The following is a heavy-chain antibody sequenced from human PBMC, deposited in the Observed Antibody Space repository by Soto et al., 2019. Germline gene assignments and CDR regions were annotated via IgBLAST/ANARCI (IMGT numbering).Heavy chain of an antibody. CDR2: ISYTGNT. J-gene: IGHJ5*02. Sequence: PSETLSLTCTVSGDSISSTGYSWGWIRQPPGKGLEYIGTISYTGNTYYNSSLMSRVTISLDTSNNSLFLHMNTLRDEDTAVYYCAKNYDTFDPWGQGTLVTVSS. CDR3: AKNYDTFDP. V-gene: IGHV4-39*01. D-gene: IGHD3-3*01. CDR1: GDSISSTGYS.